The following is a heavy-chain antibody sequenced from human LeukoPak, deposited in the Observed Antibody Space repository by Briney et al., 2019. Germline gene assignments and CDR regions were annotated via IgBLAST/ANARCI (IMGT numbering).Heavy chain of an antibody. Sequence: SETLSLTCTVSGGSISSSSYYWGWIRQPPGKGLEWIGSIYYSGSTYYNPSLKSRVTTSVDTSKNQFSLKLSSVTAADTAVYYCARVVGATNLFDFWGQGTLVTVSS. J-gene: IGHJ4*02. CDR2: IYYSGST. D-gene: IGHD1-26*01. CDR1: GGSISSSSYY. V-gene: IGHV4-39*07. CDR3: ARVVGATNLFDF.